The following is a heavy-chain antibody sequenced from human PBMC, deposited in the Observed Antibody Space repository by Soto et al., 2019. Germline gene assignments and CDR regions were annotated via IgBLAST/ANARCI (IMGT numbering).Heavy chain of an antibody. CDR3: SGQHPLNSHAWSI. V-gene: IGHV5-51*01. CDR2: IYPRDSDI. D-gene: IGHD6-19*01. J-gene: IGHJ4*02. CDR1: GDSFPSFW. Sequence: LGESLKISCEVSGDSFPSFWIGWVRQMPGKGLEWVGSIYPRDSDIRYSPSLEGQVTISADKSITTADLQGSSLKASDSAMYYCSGQHPLNSHAWSIWGQGALVTVSS.